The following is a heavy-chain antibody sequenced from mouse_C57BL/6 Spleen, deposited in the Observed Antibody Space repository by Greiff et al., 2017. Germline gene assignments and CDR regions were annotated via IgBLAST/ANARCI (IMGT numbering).Heavy chain of an antibody. CDR2: IYPGDGDT. CDR3: ASHYGSSWAWFAY. Sequence: QVQLKESGPELVKPGASVKISCKASGYAFSSSWMNWVKQRPGKGLEWIGRIYPGDGDTNYNGKFKGKATLTADKSSSTAYMQLSSLTSEDSAVYFCASHYGSSWAWFAYWGQGTLVTVSA. CDR1: GYAFSSSW. D-gene: IGHD1-1*01. J-gene: IGHJ3*01. V-gene: IGHV1-82*01.